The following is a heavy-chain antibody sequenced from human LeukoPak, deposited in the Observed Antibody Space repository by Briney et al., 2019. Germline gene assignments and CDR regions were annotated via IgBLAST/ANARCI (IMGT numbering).Heavy chain of an antibody. CDR2: ISGSGGST. D-gene: IGHD1-26*01. CDR1: GFTFSSFA. CDR3: AKDCYRWEPYYFDY. V-gene: IGHV3-23*01. J-gene: IGHJ4*02. Sequence: PGGSLRLSCAASGFTFSSFAMSWVRQAPGKELEWVSAISGSGGSTYYADSVKGRFTISRDNSKNTLYLQMNSLRAEDTAVYYCAKDCYRWEPYYFDYWGQGTPVTVSS.